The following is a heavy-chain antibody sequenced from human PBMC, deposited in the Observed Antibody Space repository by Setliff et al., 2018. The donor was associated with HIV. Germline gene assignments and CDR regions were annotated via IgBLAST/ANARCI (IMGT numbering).Heavy chain of an antibody. CDR3: ARSYSSSLNPSGWMDV. Sequence: SETLSLTCNVSGVSISSHHWSWIRQPPGKGLGWIGYIYYTGTTKYNPSLESRVTISIDMSKNQLSLQLSSVTAADTAVYFCARSYSSSLNPSGWMDVWGKGTTVTVPQ. V-gene: IGHV4-59*11. CDR2: IYYTGTT. J-gene: IGHJ6*04. CDR1: GVSISSHH. D-gene: IGHD6-13*01.